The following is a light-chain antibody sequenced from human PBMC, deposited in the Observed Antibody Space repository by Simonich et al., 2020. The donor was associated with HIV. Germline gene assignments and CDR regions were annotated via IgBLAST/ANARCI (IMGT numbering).Light chain of an antibody. Sequence: HSALTQPRSVSVSPGQSVPISCTGSSSDIGGYNHVSWYQQYPGKAHKLFLYDVNERPSGVPDRFSGSKSGNTASLTISGLQAEDEADYYCCSYAGSRTWVFGGGTKVTVL. CDR2: DVN. CDR1: SSDIGGYNH. V-gene: IGLV2-11*01. J-gene: IGLJ3*02. CDR3: CSYAGSRTWV.